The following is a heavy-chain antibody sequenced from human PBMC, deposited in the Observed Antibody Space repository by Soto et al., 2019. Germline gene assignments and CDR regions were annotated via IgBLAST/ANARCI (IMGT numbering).Heavy chain of an antibody. Sequence: QVQLQESGPGLMKPSETLSLTCTVSGGSVSSYYWSWVRQPPGKRPEWIAYIYNGGTTNYNPSLTSRXXIXLXXSKNQFSLKLSSVTAPDTAVYVCARGGPSSKWLDPWGQGIQVTVSS. V-gene: IGHV4-59*02. CDR2: IYNGGTT. J-gene: IGHJ5*02. CDR3: ARGGPSSKWLDP. CDR1: GGSVSSYY.